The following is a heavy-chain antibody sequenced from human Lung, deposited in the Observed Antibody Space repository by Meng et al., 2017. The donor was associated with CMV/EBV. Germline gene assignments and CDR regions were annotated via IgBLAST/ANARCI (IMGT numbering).Heavy chain of an antibody. CDR3: AGRGPYGRVLNV. V-gene: IGHV1-69*10. J-gene: IGHJ3*01. Sequence: SXXVSCKASGGTSNTYTFHWVRQAPGRGLEWMGGIIPYLDESNYAQTFQGRLTITSDRSTAAFMELTSLRSEDTAVYFCAGRGPYGRVLNVWGQGTLVTVSS. CDR1: GGTSNTYT. D-gene: IGHD3-10*01. CDR2: IIPYLDES.